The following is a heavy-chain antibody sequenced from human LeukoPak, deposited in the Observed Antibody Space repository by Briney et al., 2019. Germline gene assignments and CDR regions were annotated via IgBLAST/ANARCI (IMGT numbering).Heavy chain of an antibody. CDR3: AREFNWKNSYFDY. CDR2: IYYSGST. V-gene: IGHV4-61*01. J-gene: IGHJ4*02. D-gene: IGHD1-1*01. Sequence: SETLSLTCTVSGGSISTSNYYWGWIRQPPGKGLEWIGYIYYSGSTNYNPSLKSRVTISVDTSKNQFSLKLSSVTAADTAVYYCAREFNWKNSYFDYWGQGTLVTVSS. CDR1: GGSISTSNYY.